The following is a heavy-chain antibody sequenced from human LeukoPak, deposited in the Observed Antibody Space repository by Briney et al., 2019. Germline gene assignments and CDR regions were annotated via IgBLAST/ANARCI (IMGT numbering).Heavy chain of an antibody. D-gene: IGHD6-13*01. CDR3: ARGKGVEQQRMYYSDY. CDR2: IWYDGSNK. V-gene: IGHV3-33*01. CDR1: GFTFSSYG. Sequence: SGGSLRLSGAASGFTFSSYGMHWVRQAPGKGLEWVAVIWYDGSNKYYADSVKGRFTISRDNSKNTLYLRMNSLRAEDTAVYYCARGKGVEQQRMYYSDYWGQGTLVTVSS. J-gene: IGHJ4*02.